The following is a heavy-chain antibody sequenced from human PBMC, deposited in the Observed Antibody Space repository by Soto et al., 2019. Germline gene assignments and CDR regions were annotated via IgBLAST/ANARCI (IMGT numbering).Heavy chain of an antibody. V-gene: IGHV3-23*01. CDR1: GFTFSSYA. Sequence: EVQLLESGGGLVQPGGSLRLSCAASGFTFSSYAMSWVRQAPGKGLEGVSAISGSGGSTYYADSVKGRFTISRDNSKNTLYLQMNSLRAEDTAVYYCAKGSRKPRVSYYDFWSGYYYFDYWGQGTLVTVSS. CDR2: ISGSGGST. CDR3: AKGSRKPRVSYYDFWSGYYYFDY. D-gene: IGHD3-3*01. J-gene: IGHJ4*02.